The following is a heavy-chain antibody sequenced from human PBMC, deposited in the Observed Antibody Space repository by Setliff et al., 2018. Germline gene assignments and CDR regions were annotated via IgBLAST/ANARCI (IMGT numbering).Heavy chain of an antibody. CDR3: ALEYYYYMDV. CDR1: GYTFTNYW. J-gene: IGHJ6*03. D-gene: IGHD3-3*01. CDR2: VYPGDSDT. Sequence: GESLKISCKGSGYTFTNYWIGWVRQMPGKGLEWMGFVYPGDSDTKYRPSIRGLVTMSVDKSTSTAYLQWSSLKASDTAMYYYALEYYYYMDVWGKGTTVTVSS. V-gene: IGHV5-51*01.